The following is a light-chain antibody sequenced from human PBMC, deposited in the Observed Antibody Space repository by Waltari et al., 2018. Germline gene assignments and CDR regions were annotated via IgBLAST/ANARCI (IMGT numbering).Light chain of an antibody. CDR1: ALAKKY. V-gene: IGLV3-27*01. CDR3: YSAADNNQWV. Sequence: SYELTQPPSVLVSPGQTARITCSGDALAKKYGRWFQQKPGQAPVLVIYKDNERPSGIPERFSGSSSGSTVTLTISGAQVEDEADYYCYSAADNNQWVFGGGTKLTVL. CDR2: KDN. J-gene: IGLJ3*02.